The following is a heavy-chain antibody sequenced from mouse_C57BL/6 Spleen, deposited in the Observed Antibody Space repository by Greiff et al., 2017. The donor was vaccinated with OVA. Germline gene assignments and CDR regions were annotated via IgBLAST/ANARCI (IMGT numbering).Heavy chain of an antibody. CDR2: ISSGSSTI. Sequence: EVHLVESGGGLVKPGGSLKLSCAASGFTFSDYGMHWVRQAPEKGLEWVGYISSGSSTIYYADKVKGRCTISRDKAKNTLYLQITSLRSEDTAMYYCARREVDGFDYWGQGTTLTVSS. CDR1: GFTFSDYG. CDR3: ARREVDGFDY. V-gene: IGHV5-17*01. D-gene: IGHD1-1*01. J-gene: IGHJ2*01.